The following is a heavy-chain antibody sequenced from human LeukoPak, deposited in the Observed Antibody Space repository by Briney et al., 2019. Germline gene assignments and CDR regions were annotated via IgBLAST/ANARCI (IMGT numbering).Heavy chain of an antibody. J-gene: IGHJ4*02. V-gene: IGHV1-18*01. Sequence: ASVTVSFKASGYTFTSYGISWVRQAPGQGLEWMGWISAYNGNTNYAQKLQGRVTMTTDTSTSTAYMELRSLRSDDTAVYYCASEMNYYDSSGYYYGGAYWGQGTLVTVSS. CDR1: GYTFTSYG. CDR2: ISAYNGNT. D-gene: IGHD3-22*01. CDR3: ASEMNYYDSSGYYYGGAY.